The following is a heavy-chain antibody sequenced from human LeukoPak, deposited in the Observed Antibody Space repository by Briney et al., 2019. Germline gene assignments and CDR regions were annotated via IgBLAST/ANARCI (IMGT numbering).Heavy chain of an antibody. J-gene: IGHJ4*02. CDR3: ARDPTVTTYAY. Sequence: PSETLSLTCTVSGGSISSGGYYWSWIRQPPGKGLEWIGYIYHSGSTYYNPSLRSRVTMSVDTSKNQFSLKLSSVTAADTAVYYCARDPTVTTYAYWGQGTLVTVSS. D-gene: IGHD4-11*01. CDR2: IYHSGST. V-gene: IGHV4-30-2*01. CDR1: GGSISSGGYY.